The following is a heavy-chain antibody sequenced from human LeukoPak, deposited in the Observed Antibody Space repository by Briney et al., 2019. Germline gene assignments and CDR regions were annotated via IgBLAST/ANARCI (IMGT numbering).Heavy chain of an antibody. Sequence: PSETLSLTCTVSGGSISSGNYYWSCIRQPPGKGLEWIGEINHSGSTNYNPSLKSRVTISVDTSKNQFSLKLSSVTAADTAVYYCARERRPYGSGSYAPYFDYWGQGTLVTVSS. D-gene: IGHD3-10*01. CDR1: GGSISSGNYY. J-gene: IGHJ4*02. CDR2: INHSGST. CDR3: ARERRPYGSGSYAPYFDY. V-gene: IGHV4-39*07.